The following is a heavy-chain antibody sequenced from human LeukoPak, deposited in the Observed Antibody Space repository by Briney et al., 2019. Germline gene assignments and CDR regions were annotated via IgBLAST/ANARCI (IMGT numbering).Heavy chain of an antibody. V-gene: IGHV1-69*01. D-gene: IGHD2-2*01. CDR2: IIPIFGTA. CDR3: ARKHIVVVPAANPSYAFDI. J-gene: IGHJ3*02. Sequence: SVKVSCKASGGTFSSYAISWVRQAPGQGLEWMGGIIPIFGTANYAQKFQGRVTITADESTSTACMELSSLRSEDTAVYYCARKHIVVVPAANPSYAFDIWGQGTMVTVPS. CDR1: GGTFSSYA.